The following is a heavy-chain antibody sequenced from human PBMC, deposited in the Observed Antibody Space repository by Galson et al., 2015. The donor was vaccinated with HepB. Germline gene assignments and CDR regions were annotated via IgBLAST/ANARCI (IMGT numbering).Heavy chain of an antibody. CDR1: GFTFSSYA. D-gene: IGHD6-19*01. Sequence: SLRLSCAASGFTFSSYAMHWVRQAPGKGLEWVAVISYDGSNKYYADSVKGRFTISRDNSKNTLYLQMNSLRAEDTAVYYCARPIFYSSGWYAGLLRYYYYGMDVWGQGTTVTVSS. V-gene: IGHV3-30*04. CDR3: ARPIFYSSGWYAGLLRYYYYGMDV. J-gene: IGHJ6*02. CDR2: ISYDGSNK.